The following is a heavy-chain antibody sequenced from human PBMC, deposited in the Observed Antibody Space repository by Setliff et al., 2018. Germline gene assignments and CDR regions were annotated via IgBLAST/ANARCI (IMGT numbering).Heavy chain of an antibody. V-gene: IGHV1-3*03. CDR3: ARGYCDGIGCPAPLYYFDS. CDR2: MNIDNGKT. Sequence: APVKVSCKASGYSFTLYAMHWMRQAPGQRLEWMGWMNIDNGKTEYSQEFQDRVTFTRDTFAETAYMELRSLTSDDMAVYYCARGYCDGIGCPAPLYYFDSWDQGTLVTVSS. J-gene: IGHJ4*01. D-gene: IGHD2-21*01. CDR1: GYSFTLYA.